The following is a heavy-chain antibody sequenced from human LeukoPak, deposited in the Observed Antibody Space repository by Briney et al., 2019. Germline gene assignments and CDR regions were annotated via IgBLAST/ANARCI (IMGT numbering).Heavy chain of an antibody. CDR1: GGSIGSSSYY. J-gene: IGHJ4*02. CDR2: IYYSGST. D-gene: IGHD4-17*01. CDR3: ASYYGDYDIYFDY. V-gene: IGHV4-39*01. Sequence: SETLSLTCTVSGGSIGSSSYYWGWIRQPPGKGLEWIGSIYYSGSTYYNPSLKSRVTISVDTSKNQFSLKLSSVTAADTAVYYCASYYGDYDIYFDYWGQGTLVTVSS.